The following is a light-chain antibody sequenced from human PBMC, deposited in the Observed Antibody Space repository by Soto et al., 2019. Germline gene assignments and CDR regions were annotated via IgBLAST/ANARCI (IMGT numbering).Light chain of an antibody. Sequence: QSALTQPASVSGSPGQSITISCTGTSSDVGGYNYVSWYQQHPGKAPKLMIYDVSNRPSGVSNRSSGSKSGTTASLTISGVREGEEGDYDCSSYTSGSGYVFGTGRKV. CDR2: DVS. CDR1: SSDVGGYNY. J-gene: IGLJ1*01. V-gene: IGLV2-14*01. CDR3: SSYTSGSGYV.